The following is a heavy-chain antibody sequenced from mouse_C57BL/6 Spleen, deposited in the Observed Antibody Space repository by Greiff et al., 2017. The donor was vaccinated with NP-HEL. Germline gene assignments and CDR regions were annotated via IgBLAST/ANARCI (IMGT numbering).Heavy chain of an antibody. Sequence: EVMLVESGGGLVKPGGSLKLSCAASGFTFSSYAMSWVRQTPEKRLEWVATISDGGSYTYYPDNVKGRFTISRDNAKNNLYLQMSHLKSEDTAMYYCARGGGIYYDYDGYVWGTGTTVTVSS. J-gene: IGHJ1*03. CDR1: GFTFSSYA. CDR3: ARGGGIYYDYDGYV. CDR2: ISDGGSYT. V-gene: IGHV5-4*03. D-gene: IGHD2-4*01.